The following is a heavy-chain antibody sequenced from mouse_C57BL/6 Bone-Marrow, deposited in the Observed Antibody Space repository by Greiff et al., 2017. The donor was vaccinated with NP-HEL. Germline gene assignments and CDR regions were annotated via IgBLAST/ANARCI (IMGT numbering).Heavy chain of an antibody. J-gene: IGHJ1*03. V-gene: IGHV1-4*01. D-gene: IGHD2-10*01. CDR3: ASSSYYGNYFWYFDV. CDR2: INPSSGYT. CDR1: GYTFTSYT. Sequence: QVQLQQSGAELARPGASVKMSCKASGYTFTSYTMHWVKQRPGQGLEWIGYINPSSGYTKYNQKFKDKATLTADKSSSTAYMQLSSLTSEDSAVYYCASSSYYGNYFWYFDVWGTGTTVTVSS.